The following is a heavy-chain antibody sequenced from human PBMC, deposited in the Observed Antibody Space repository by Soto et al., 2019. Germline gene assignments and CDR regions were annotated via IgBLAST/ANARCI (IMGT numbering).Heavy chain of an antibody. CDR2: IYHSGST. D-gene: IGHD6-13*01. J-gene: IGHJ4*02. CDR1: GGSISTTNW. Sequence: PSETLSLTCAVSGGSISTTNWWSWVRQPPGKGLEWIGEIYHSGSTNYNPSLKSRVTISVDKSKNQFSLKLNSVTAADTAVYYCARLYSSSWYYFDYWGQGTLVTVSS. V-gene: IGHV4-4*02. CDR3: ARLYSSSWYYFDY.